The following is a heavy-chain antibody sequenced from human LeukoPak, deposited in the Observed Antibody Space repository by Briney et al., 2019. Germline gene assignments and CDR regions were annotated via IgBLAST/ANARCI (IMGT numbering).Heavy chain of an antibody. CDR2: INHSGST. J-gene: IGHJ5*02. CDR3: ARVPAYDFWSGKRWFDP. V-gene: IGHV4-34*01. CDR1: GGSFSGYY. Sequence: SSETLSLTCAVYGGSFSGYYWSWIHQPPGKGLEWIGEINHSGSTNYNQSLKSRVTISVDTSKNQFSLKLSSVTAADTAVYYCARVPAYDFWSGKRWFDPWGQGTLVTVSS. D-gene: IGHD3-3*01.